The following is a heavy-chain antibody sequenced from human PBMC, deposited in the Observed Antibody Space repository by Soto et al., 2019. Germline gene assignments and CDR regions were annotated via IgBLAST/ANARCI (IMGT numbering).Heavy chain of an antibody. D-gene: IGHD2-2*01. Sequence: SETLSLTCAFSGFSISSDSYCGWMRQSPGKGLEWIGTLSHSGRTFYNPSLKSRVTISADTTKNQFSLSLTSVTAADTAVYYCGHLKTDTEVTPAPPLFDSWGQGTLVTVSS. CDR2: LSHSGRT. V-gene: IGHV4-38-2*01. J-gene: IGHJ4*02. CDR3: GHLKTDTEVTPAPPLFDS. CDR1: GFSISSDSY.